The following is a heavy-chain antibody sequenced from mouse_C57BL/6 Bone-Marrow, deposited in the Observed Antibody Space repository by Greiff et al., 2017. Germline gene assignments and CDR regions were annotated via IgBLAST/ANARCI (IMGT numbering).Heavy chain of an antibody. CDR1: GYTFTDYY. Sequence: QVQLQQSGAELVKPGASVTISCKASGYTFTDYYINWVKQRPGQGLEWIGKIGPGSGSTYYNEKFKGKATLTADKSSSTAYMQLSSLTTEDSAVYYGARSDWDREYDVDYWGQGTAITVSA. CDR2: IGPGSGST. J-gene: IGHJ2*01. V-gene: IGHV1-77*01. D-gene: IGHD4-1*01. CDR3: ARSDWDREYDVDY.